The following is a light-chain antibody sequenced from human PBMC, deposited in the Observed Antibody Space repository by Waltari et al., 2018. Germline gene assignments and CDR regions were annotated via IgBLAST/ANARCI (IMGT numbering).Light chain of an antibody. Sequence: QSALTQPPSLSGSPGQSTTIPCTGTSSDVGAYNYVSWYQQHTGKAPKLVIYGVSNRPSGVSNRFSGSKSGNTASLTISGLQAEDEADYYCSSYTSSSTHVVFGGGTKLTVL. CDR1: SSDVGAYNY. V-gene: IGLV2-14*01. J-gene: IGLJ2*01. CDR3: SSYTSSSTHVV. CDR2: GVS.